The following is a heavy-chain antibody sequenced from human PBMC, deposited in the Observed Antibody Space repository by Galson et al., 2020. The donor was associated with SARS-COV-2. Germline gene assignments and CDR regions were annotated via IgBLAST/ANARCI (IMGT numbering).Heavy chain of an antibody. D-gene: IGHD1-26*01. CDR3: ARGGEWELPYYFDY. J-gene: IGHJ4*02. V-gene: IGHV3-74*01. CDR1: GFSFSDYW. CDR2: INTYGNST. Sequence: GGSLRLSCAASGFSFSDYWMHWVRQAPGKGLVWVSRINTYGNSTNYADSLKGRFTISRDNSKSTLYLQMNSLRAEDTAVYYCARGGEWELPYYFDYWGQGTLVTVSS.